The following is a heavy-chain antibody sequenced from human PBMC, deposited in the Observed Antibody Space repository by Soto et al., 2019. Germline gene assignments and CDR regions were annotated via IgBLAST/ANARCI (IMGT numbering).Heavy chain of an antibody. J-gene: IGHJ5*01. CDR2: ISYDGSNK. CDR3: ARSWFGHQVHWFDS. CDR1: GVTFSSCA. Sequence: PGGFLRLSCAASGVTFSSCAMHWVRQAPGKGLEWVALISYDGSNKYYADSVKGRFTISRDNSKNTLYLQMNSLRAEDTAVYYCARSWFGHQVHWFDSWGQGTLVTVSS. D-gene: IGHD3-16*01. V-gene: IGHV3-30-3*01.